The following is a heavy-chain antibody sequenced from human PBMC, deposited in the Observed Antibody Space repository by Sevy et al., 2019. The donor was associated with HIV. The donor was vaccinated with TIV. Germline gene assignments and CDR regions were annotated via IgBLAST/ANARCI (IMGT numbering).Heavy chain of an antibody. CDR1: GGSISSYY. J-gene: IGHJ6*02. CDR2: IYYSGST. Sequence: SETLSLTCTVSGGSISSYYWSWIRHPPGKGLEWIGYIYYSGSTNYNPSLKSRVTISVDTSKNQFSLKLSSVTAADTAVYYCAVQQLADYYYYGMDVWGQGTTVTVSS. CDR3: AVQQLADYYYYGMDV. V-gene: IGHV4-59*01. D-gene: IGHD6-13*01.